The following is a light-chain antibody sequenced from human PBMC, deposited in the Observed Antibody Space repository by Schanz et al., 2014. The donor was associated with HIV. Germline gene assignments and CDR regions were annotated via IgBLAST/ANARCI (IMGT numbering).Light chain of an antibody. CDR2: EVT. J-gene: IGLJ2*01. CDR3: SSYTSSNTVI. V-gene: IGLV2-14*02. Sequence: QSALTQPPSASGSPGQSVAISCTGTSSDVGGHNLVSWYQQHPGKVPQLLIFEVTKRPSGVSNRFSGSKSGNAASLTIFGLQPEDEAHYYCSSYTSSNTVIFGGGTKLTVL. CDR1: SSDVGGHNL.